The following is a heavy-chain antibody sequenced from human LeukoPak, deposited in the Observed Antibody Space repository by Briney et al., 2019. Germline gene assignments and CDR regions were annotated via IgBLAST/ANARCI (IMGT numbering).Heavy chain of an antibody. J-gene: IGHJ5*02. Sequence: ASVKVSCKASGYTFTSYGISWVRQAPGQGLEWMGWISAYNGNTNYAQKLQGRVTMTTDTSTSTAYMELRSLRSDDTAVYYCARTRPFGVAGTSNWFDPWGQGTLVTVSS. CDR1: GYTFTSYG. CDR3: ARTRPFGVAGTSNWFDP. V-gene: IGHV1-18*01. CDR2: ISAYNGNT. D-gene: IGHD6-19*01.